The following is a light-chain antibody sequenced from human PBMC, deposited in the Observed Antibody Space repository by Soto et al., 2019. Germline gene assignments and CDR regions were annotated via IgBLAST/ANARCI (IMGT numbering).Light chain of an antibody. Sequence: EIVMTQSPATLSVSPGERATLSCRASQSVSSNLAWYQQKPGQAPRLVIYGASTRATGIPARFSGSGSGTDFTLTIISLQSEDFAVYYCQQYHNWPPETFGPGTKVDIK. CDR3: QQYHNWPPET. J-gene: IGKJ3*01. CDR2: GAS. CDR1: QSVSSN. V-gene: IGKV3-15*01.